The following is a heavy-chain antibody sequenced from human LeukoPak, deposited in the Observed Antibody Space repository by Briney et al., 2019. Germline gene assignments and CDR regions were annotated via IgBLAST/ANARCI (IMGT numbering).Heavy chain of an antibody. J-gene: IGHJ5*02. CDR2: ICYSGST. D-gene: IGHD3-22*01. Sequence: SETLSLTCTVSGGSISSSSYYWGWIRQPPGKGLEWIGSICYSGSTYYNPSLKSRVTISVDTSKNQFSLKLSSVTAADTAVYYCARQGAPLIVVVIEWFDPWGQGTLVTVSS. V-gene: IGHV4-39*01. CDR3: ARQGAPLIVVVIEWFDP. CDR1: GGSISSSSYY.